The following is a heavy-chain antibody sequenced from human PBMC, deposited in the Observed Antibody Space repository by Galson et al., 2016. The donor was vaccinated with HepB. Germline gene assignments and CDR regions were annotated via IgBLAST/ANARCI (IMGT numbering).Heavy chain of an antibody. CDR2: ITGGGIST. D-gene: IGHD1-1*01. CDR1: GFSFGAYA. CDR3: AKDLRT. V-gene: IGHV3-23*01. J-gene: IGHJ4*02. Sequence: SLRLSCAASGFSFGAYAMSWVRQAPGKGLEWVSAITGGGISTYYLDSVKGRFVIARDNSKTTLFLQMNNLRAEDTATYYCAKDLRTWGQGIQATVSS.